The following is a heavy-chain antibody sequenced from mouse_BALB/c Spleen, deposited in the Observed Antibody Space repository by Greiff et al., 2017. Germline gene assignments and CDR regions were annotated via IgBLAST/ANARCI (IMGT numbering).Heavy chain of an antibody. CDR2: ISYSGST. V-gene: IGHV3-2*02. CDR1: GYSITSDYA. CDR3: ARATGTWFAY. Sequence: DVKLQESGPGLVKPSQSLSLTCTVTGYSITSDYAWNWIRQFPGNKLEWMGYISYSGSTSYNPSLKSRISITRDTSKNQFFLQLNSVTTEDTATYYCARATGTWFAYWGQGTLVTVSA. J-gene: IGHJ3*01. D-gene: IGHD4-1*02.